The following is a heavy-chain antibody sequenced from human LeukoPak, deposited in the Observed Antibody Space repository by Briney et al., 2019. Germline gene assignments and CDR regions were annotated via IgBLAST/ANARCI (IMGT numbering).Heavy chain of an antibody. V-gene: IGHV3-53*04. CDR2: IYSGGST. CDR3: ARAPEWLIFDY. D-gene: IGHD6-19*01. CDR1: GFTVSSNY. J-gene: IGHJ4*02. Sequence: PGGSLRLSCAASGFTVSSNYMSWVRQAPGKELEWVSVIYSGGSTYYADSVKGRFTISRHNSKNTLYLQMNSLRAEDTAVYYCARAPEWLIFDYWGQGTLVTVSS.